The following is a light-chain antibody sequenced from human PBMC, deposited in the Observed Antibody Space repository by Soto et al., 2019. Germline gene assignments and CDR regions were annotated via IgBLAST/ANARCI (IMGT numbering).Light chain of an antibody. CDR1: SSNIGAGYD. J-gene: IGLJ1*01. CDR2: GNS. V-gene: IGLV1-40*01. CDR3: QSYDSSLSGDV. Sequence: QSVLTQPPSVSGAPGQRVTISCTGRSSNIGAGYDVHWYQQLPGTAPKLLIYGNSNRPSGVPDRFSGSKSGTSASLAITGLQAEDEADYYCQSYDSSLSGDVFGTGTKVTVL.